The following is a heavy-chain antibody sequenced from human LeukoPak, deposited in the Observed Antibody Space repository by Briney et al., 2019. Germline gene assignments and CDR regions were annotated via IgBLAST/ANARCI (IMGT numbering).Heavy chain of an antibody. J-gene: IGHJ3*02. Sequence: SETLSLTCTVSGGSISSYYWSWIRQPPGKGLEWIGYIYYSGSTNYNPSLKSRVTISIDTSKNQFSLKLSSVTAADTAVYYCARERSGDAFDIWGQGTMVTVSS. V-gene: IGHV4-59*01. CDR3: ARERSGDAFDI. CDR1: GGSISSYY. CDR2: IYYSGST.